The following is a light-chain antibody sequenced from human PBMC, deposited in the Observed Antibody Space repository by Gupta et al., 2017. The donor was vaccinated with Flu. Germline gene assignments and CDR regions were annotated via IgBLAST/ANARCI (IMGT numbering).Light chain of an antibody. Sequence: LSLSPGESATLSCRASRSISVFLAWYQQKPGQPPRLLIYDASTRATGIPDRFSGSGSGTDFTLTISSLEPEDFAVYYCQQRSNWFTFGGGTK. J-gene: IGKJ4*01. V-gene: IGKV3-11*01. CDR1: RSISVF. CDR3: QQRSNWFT. CDR2: DAS.